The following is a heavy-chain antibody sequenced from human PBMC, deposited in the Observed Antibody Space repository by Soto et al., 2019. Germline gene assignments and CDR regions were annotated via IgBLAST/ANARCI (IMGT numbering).Heavy chain of an antibody. CDR3: ARGGSRRLQLWFVFDY. V-gene: IGHV3-53*01. CDR1: GFTVSSNY. D-gene: IGHD5-18*01. J-gene: IGHJ4*02. Sequence: GSLRLSCAASGFTVSSNYVSWVRQAPGKGLEWVSVIYSGGSTYYADSVKDRFTISRDNSKNTLYLQMNGLRAEDTAVYYCARGGSRRLQLWFVFDYWGQGTLVTVSS. CDR2: IYSGGST.